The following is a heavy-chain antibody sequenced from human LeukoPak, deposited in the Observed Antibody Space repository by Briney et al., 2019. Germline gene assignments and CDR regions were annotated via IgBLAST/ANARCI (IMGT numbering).Heavy chain of an antibody. Sequence: ASVKVSCEASGYTFTGYYMHWVRQAPGQGLEWMGWINPNSGSTNNAQKFQGRVTMTRDTSISTAYMELSRLRSDDTAVYYCARGSNIVVVAAGNYFDYWGQGTLVTVSS. D-gene: IGHD2-15*01. CDR3: ARGSNIVVVAAGNYFDY. J-gene: IGHJ4*02. V-gene: IGHV1-2*02. CDR2: INPNSGST. CDR1: GYTFTGYY.